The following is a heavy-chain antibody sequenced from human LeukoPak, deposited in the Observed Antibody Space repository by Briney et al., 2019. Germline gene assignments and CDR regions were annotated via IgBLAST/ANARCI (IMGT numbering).Heavy chain of an antibody. D-gene: IGHD4-11*01. Sequence: SETLSLTCTVSGGSISSSSYYWGWIRQPPGKGLEWIGSIYHSGSTYYNPSLKSRVTISVDTSKNQFSLKLSSVTAADTAVYYCARVVGYSKPDYWGQGTLVTVSS. CDR3: ARVVGYSKPDY. J-gene: IGHJ4*02. V-gene: IGHV4-39*07. CDR1: GGSISSSSYY. CDR2: IYHSGST.